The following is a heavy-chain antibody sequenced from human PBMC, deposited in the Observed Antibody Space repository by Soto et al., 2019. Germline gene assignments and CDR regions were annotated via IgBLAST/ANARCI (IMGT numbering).Heavy chain of an antibody. D-gene: IGHD4-17*01. Sequence: KPSETLSLTCTVSGGSISSGDYYWSWIRQPPGKGLEWIGYIYYSGSTYYNPSLKSRVTISVDTSKNQFSLKLSSVTAADTAVYYCARQGNTVTTEYYFDYWGQGTLVTVSS. V-gene: IGHV4-30-4*01. CDR2: IYYSGST. CDR3: ARQGNTVTTEYYFDY. J-gene: IGHJ4*02. CDR1: GGSISSGDYY.